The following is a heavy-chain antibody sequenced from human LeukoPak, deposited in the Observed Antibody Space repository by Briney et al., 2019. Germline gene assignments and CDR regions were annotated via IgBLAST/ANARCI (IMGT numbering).Heavy chain of an antibody. D-gene: IGHD3-3*01. CDR1: GFTFSNAW. CDR3: TTHGGPFWSGYYL. Sequence: TGGSLRLSCAASGFTFSNAWMSWVRQAPGKGVEWVGRIKSKTDGGTTDYAAPVKGRFTISRDDSKNALYLQMNSLKTEDTAVYYCTTHGGPFWSGYYLWGQGTLVTVSS. J-gene: IGHJ4*02. CDR2: IKSKTDGGTT. V-gene: IGHV3-15*01.